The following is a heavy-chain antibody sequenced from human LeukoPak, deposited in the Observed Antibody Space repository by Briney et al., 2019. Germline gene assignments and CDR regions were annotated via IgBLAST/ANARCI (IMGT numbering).Heavy chain of an antibody. CDR2: IYSGGST. J-gene: IGHJ6*02. Sequence: GGSLRLSCAASGFTVSSNYMSWVRQAPGKGPEWVSVIYSGGSTYYADSVKGRFTISRDNSKNTLYLQMDSLRAEDTAVYYCARDFIGYGMDVWGQGTTVTVSS. V-gene: IGHV3-53*01. CDR3: ARDFIGYGMDV. CDR1: GFTVSSNY.